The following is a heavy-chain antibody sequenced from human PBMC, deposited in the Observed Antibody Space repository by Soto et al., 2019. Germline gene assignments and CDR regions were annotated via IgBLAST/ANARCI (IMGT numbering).Heavy chain of an antibody. CDR3: ARGVGSRSYYNQYTWFHP. D-gene: IGHD3-10*01. J-gene: IGHJ5*02. CDR1: GYTFTNYG. CDR2: INVYNGNT. Sequence: QVQLVQSGGEVKKPGASVKVSCKASGYTFTNYGISWVRQAPGQGLEWMGWINVYNGNTKYAQKVQGRVTMTTDTSTSTAYMELRSLTSDATAVYSCARGVGSRSYYNQYTWFHPWGQGTLVTVSS. V-gene: IGHV1-18*01.